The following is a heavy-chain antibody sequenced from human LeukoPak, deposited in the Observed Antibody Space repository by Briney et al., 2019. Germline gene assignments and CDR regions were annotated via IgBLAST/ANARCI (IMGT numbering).Heavy chain of an antibody. V-gene: IGHV1-2*02. CDR1: GYTFTGYY. Sequence: GASVKVSCKASGYTFTGYYVHWVRQAPGQGLEWMGWINPNSGGTNYAQKFQGRVTMTRDTSISTAYMELSRLRSDDTAVYYCARATGLLWSDPLDYWGQGTLVTVSS. CDR2: INPNSGGT. J-gene: IGHJ4*02. D-gene: IGHD3-10*01. CDR3: ARATGLLWSDPLDY.